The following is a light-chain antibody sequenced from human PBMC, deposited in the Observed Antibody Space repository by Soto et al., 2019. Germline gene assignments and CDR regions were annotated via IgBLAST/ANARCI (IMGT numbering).Light chain of an antibody. CDR3: QQYDNLPPFT. V-gene: IGKV1-33*01. CDR1: QDISNL. CDR2: DAS. Sequence: DIQMTQSPSSLSASVGDRVTITCQASQDISNLLNWYQQKPGKAPKLLIYDASNLETGVPSRFSGSGSGTDFNFTISSLQPEDIATYYCQQYDNLPPFTFGPGTKVDIK. J-gene: IGKJ3*01.